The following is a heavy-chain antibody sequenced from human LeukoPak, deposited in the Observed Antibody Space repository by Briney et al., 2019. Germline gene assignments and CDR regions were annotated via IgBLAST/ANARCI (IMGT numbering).Heavy chain of an antibody. CDR2: MNPNSGNT. D-gene: IGHD5-18*01. J-gene: IGHJ4*02. Sequence: ASVNVSCKASGYTFTIYDINWVRQAPGQGLEWMGWMNPNSGNTGYAQKLQGRVTMTRNTSISTAYMELSSLRSEDTAVYYCARGPHRPFIQLWLTWSADSRGDLGDYWGQGTLVTVSS. V-gene: IGHV1-8*01. CDR1: GYTFTIYD. CDR3: ARGPHRPFIQLWLTWSADSRGDLGDY.